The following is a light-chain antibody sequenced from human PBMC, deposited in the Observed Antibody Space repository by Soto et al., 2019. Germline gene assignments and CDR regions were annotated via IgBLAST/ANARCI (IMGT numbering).Light chain of an antibody. Sequence: QSVLTQPASVSGSPGQSITISCTGTSSDVGGFNYVSWYQQHPGKAPKLLVFDVYSRPSGISNRFSGSKSGNTASLTISGLQGEDEADYYCSSYTTSSSYVFGAGTKVIVL. CDR1: SSDVGGFNY. CDR3: SSYTTSSSYV. J-gene: IGLJ1*01. CDR2: DVY. V-gene: IGLV2-14*01.